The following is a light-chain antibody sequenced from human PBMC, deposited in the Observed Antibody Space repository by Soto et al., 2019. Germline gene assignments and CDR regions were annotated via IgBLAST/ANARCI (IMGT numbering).Light chain of an antibody. CDR1: SSNIGSYP. CDR2: SHN. J-gene: IGLJ3*02. V-gene: IGLV1-44*01. Sequence: QSVLTQPPSASGTPGQRVTISCSGSSSNIGSYPVNWYQQLPGTAPKLLIHSHNQRPSGVPDRFSGSKSGTSASLAISGLQSEDEADYYCVAWDDSLNGRVFGGGTKLTVL. CDR3: VAWDDSLNGRV.